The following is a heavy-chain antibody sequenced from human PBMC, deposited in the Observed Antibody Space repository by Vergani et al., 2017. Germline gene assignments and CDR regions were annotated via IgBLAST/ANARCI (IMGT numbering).Heavy chain of an antibody. CDR3: AGWHPSSYYDSSGYYLDY. J-gene: IGHJ4*02. Sequence: QVQLVQSGAEVKKPGSSVKVSCKASGGTFSSYAISWVRQAPGQGLEWMGGIIPIFGTANYAQKFQGRVTITADESTSTAYMELSSLRSEDTAVYYCAGWHPSSYYDSSGYYLDYWGQGTLVTVSS. D-gene: IGHD3-22*01. CDR2: IIPIFGTA. V-gene: IGHV1-69*01. CDR1: GGTFSSYA.